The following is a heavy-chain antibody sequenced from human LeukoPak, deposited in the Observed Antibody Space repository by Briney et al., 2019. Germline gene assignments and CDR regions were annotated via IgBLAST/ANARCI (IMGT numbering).Heavy chain of an antibody. CDR1: GFTFSIYG. D-gene: IGHD5-18*01. Sequence: GGSLRLSCAASGFTFSIYGMSWVRQAPGKGLEWVSAISGSGANTHYADSVEGRFTISRDNSRNTLYLQMNSLRAEDTAVYYCAKDNSYGNLDYWGQGTLVTVSS. J-gene: IGHJ4*02. V-gene: IGHV3-23*01. CDR2: ISGSGANT. CDR3: AKDNSYGNLDY.